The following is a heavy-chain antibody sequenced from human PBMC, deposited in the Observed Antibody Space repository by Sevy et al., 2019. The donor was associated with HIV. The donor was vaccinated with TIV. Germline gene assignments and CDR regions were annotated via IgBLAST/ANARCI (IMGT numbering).Heavy chain of an antibody. CDR2: INHSGST. D-gene: IGHD2-2*01. V-gene: IGHV4-34*01. CDR1: GGSFSGYY. Sequence: SETLSLTCAVYGGSFSGYYWSWIRQPPGKGLEWIGEINHSGSTNYNPSLKSRVTISVDTSKNQFSLKLSSVTAADTAVYYCAGGGLGYCSSTSCYAIYYYYGMDVWGQGTTVTVSS. J-gene: IGHJ6*02. CDR3: AGGGLGYCSSTSCYAIYYYYGMDV.